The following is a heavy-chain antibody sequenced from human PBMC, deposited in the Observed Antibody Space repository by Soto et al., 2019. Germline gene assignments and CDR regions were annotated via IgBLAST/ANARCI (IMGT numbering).Heavy chain of an antibody. V-gene: IGHV1-46*03. CDR3: ARGVVSTTGWGFDI. Sequence: QVQLVQSGTEVKKPGASVKVSCKTSGYTFAIYYIHWVRQAPGQGLALMGINNPRGGGTNYAQKFQGRVTMPRNTSTSTLYLELSSLRSEDTAVYYCARGVVSTTGWGFDIWGQGTGVPVSS. D-gene: IGHD2-15*01. CDR1: GYTFAIYY. CDR2: NNPRGGGT. J-gene: IGHJ3*02.